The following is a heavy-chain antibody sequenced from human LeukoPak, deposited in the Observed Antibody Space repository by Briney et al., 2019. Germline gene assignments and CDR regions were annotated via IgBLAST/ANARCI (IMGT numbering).Heavy chain of an antibody. D-gene: IGHD3-3*01. CDR3: ARALTITIFGVATYYYGSGEADY. V-gene: IGHV1-18*01. J-gene: IGHJ4*02. CDR2: ISAYNGNT. CDR1: GYTFTSYG. Sequence: ASVKVSCKASGYTFTSYGISWVRQAPGQGLEWMGLISAYNGNTNYAQKLQGRVTMTTDTSTSTAYMELRSLRSDDTAVYYCARALTITIFGVATYYYGSGEADYWGQGTLVTVSS.